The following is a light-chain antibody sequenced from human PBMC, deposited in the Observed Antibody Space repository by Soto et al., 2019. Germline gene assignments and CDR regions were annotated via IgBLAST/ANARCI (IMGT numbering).Light chain of an antibody. J-gene: IGLJ1*01. CDR2: DIR. CDR3: SSYTSSSTRI. Sequence: QSALTQPASVSGSPGQSITISCTGTSSEVGGYKYVSWYQQHLGKAPKLMIYDIRNRPSGVSNRFSGSKSGNTASLTISGIQAESEAAYYCSSYTSSSTRIFRTGTKLTVL. V-gene: IGLV2-14*03. CDR1: SSEVGGYKY.